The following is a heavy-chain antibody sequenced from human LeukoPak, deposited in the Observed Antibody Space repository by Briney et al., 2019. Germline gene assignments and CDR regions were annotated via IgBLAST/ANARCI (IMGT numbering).Heavy chain of an antibody. V-gene: IGHV3-7*01. J-gene: IGHJ4*02. Sequence: PGGSLRVSCAASGFTFRTYWMSWVRQAPGKGLEWVASINQGGSETYYVESVKGRFTISRDNAMNSFFLQMNSVRAEDTAVYYCARLIGDRTIYDYWGQGTLVTVSS. D-gene: IGHD6-6*01. CDR2: INQGGSET. CDR3: ARLIGDRTIYDY. CDR1: GFTFRTYW.